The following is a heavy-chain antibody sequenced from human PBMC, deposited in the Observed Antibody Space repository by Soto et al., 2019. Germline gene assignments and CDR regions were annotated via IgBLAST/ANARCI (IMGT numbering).Heavy chain of an antibody. CDR1: GGTFSTST. CDR3: VRDAPIGSVFSGYDAIDS. CDR2: IIPIFGTG. V-gene: IGHV1-69*08. Sequence: QVQLEQSGTEVKKPGSSVKVSCKASGGTFSTSTFTWVRQAPGQGLEWMGRIIPIFGTGDYAPKFQGRVLITADKSTSTVYMELSGLKAEDTAVFFCVRDAPIGSVFSGYDAIDSWGQGTLVTAS. J-gene: IGHJ4*02. D-gene: IGHD5-12*01.